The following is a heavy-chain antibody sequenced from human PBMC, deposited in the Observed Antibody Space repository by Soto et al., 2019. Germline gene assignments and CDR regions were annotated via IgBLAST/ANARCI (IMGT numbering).Heavy chain of an antibody. CDR1: GGSMSSYY. V-gene: IGHV4-4*07. CDR2: VYSSGGT. Sequence: PSETLSRTCTVSGGSMSSYYWTWIRQPAGKGLEWIGRVYSSGGTHYNPSLKSRVTISLDTSKNQFSLRLLSVTDADTAVYYCARGQRFSDWFDPWGQGTLVTVSS. J-gene: IGHJ5*02. CDR3: ARGQRFSDWFDP. D-gene: IGHD3-3*01.